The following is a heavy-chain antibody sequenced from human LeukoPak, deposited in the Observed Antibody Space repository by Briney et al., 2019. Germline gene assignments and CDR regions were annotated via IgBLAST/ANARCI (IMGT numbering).Heavy chain of an antibody. D-gene: IGHD5-24*01. J-gene: IGHJ6*03. CDR1: GFTFSSYT. CDR3: TRETLGRWNYYYMDV. Sequence: AGGSLRLSCAASGFTFSSYTMNWVRQAPGKGLEWVSYISGSGRTKYYADSVKGRFTISRDNSKNTLYLQMGSLRAEDMAVYYCTRETLGRWNYYYMDVWGKGTTVTVSS. V-gene: IGHV3-48*01. CDR2: ISGSGRTK.